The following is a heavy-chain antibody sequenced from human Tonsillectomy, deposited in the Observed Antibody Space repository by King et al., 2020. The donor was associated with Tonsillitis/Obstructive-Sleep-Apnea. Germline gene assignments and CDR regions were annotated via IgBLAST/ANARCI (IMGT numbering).Heavy chain of an antibody. Sequence: VQLVESGGGLVKPGGSLRLSCAASGFTFRDYYMSWIRQAPGKGLEWVSYITSSSYTNYADSVKGRFTISRDNAKNSLYLQMNSLRAEDTAVYYCARVPEPAQYYYYYYMDVWGKGTTVTVSS. D-gene: IGHD2-2*01. J-gene: IGHJ6*03. CDR3: ARVPEPAQYYYYYYMDV. CDR1: GFTFRDYY. V-gene: IGHV3-11*05. CDR2: ITSSSYT.